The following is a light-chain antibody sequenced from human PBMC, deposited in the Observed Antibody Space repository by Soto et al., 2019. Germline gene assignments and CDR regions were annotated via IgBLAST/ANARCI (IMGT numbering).Light chain of an antibody. CDR3: QQYDNWPWT. J-gene: IGKJ1*01. CDR1: QSVSSN. CDR2: GAF. V-gene: IGKV3-15*01. Sequence: EIVMTQYPATLSLSHGERATLSCRASQSVSSNLAWYQQKPGQAPRLLIYGAFTRATGFPARFSGSGSGTDFTLTVTSLQSEDFAVYYCQQYDNWPWTFGQGAKVDIK.